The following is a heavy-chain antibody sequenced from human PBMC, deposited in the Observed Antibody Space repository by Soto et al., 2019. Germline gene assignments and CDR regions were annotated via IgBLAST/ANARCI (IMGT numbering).Heavy chain of an antibody. CDR3: AREGADSSSWYYYYYGMDV. V-gene: IGHV3-21*01. CDR2: ISSSSSYI. Sequence: GGSLRLSCAASGFTFSSYSMNWVRQAPGKGLEWVSSISSSSSYIYYADSVKGRFTISRDNAKNSLYLQMNSLRAEDTAVYYFAREGADSSSWYYYYYGMDVWGQGTTVTVSS. D-gene: IGHD6-13*01. CDR1: GFTFSSYS. J-gene: IGHJ6*02.